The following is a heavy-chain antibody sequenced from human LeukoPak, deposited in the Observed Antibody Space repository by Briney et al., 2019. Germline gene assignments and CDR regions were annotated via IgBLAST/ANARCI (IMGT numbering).Heavy chain of an antibody. V-gene: IGHV5-51*01. Sequence: PGESLKISCKGSGYSFTSYWIGWGRQMPGKGLEWMAIINPGDSDTRYSPSFQRQVTISADKSISTSYLQWSSLKASDTAMYYCARSHYYNRGGYSVRVLDYWGQGTLVTVSS. CDR3: ARSHYYNRGGYSVRVLDY. D-gene: IGHD3-22*01. CDR1: GYSFTSYW. J-gene: IGHJ4*02. CDR2: INPGDSDT.